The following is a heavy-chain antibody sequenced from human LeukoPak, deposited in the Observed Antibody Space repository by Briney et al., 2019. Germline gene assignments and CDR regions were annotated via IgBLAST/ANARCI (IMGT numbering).Heavy chain of an antibody. CDR1: GFTFTSSA. Sequence: VASVKVSCKASGFTFTSSAMQWVRQARGQRLEWIGSIVGGSGNTNYAQKFQERVTITRDMSTSTAYMELSSLRSEDTAVYYCAAARAYGSGYYYMDVWGKGTTVTISS. CDR3: AAARAYGSGYYYMDV. V-gene: IGHV1-58*02. CDR2: IVGGSGNT. D-gene: IGHD3-10*01. J-gene: IGHJ6*03.